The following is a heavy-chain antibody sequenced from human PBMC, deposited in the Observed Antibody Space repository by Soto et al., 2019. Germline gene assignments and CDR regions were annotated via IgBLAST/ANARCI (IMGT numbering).Heavy chain of an antibody. Sequence: EVHLLESGGGLGQPGGSLRLSCAASGFSFKDFAMSWVRQAPGKGLEWDSGIVGNGDTTYYTDSVKGRFTISRDNSIDNSKDALYLQMNGLGADDTAVYYCAKAGGDCSGGTCYSNQVDYWGQGTLVTVSS. CDR3: AKAGGDCSGGTCYSNQVDY. V-gene: IGHV3-23*01. CDR2: IVGNGDTT. D-gene: IGHD2-15*01. J-gene: IGHJ4*02. CDR1: GFSFKDFA.